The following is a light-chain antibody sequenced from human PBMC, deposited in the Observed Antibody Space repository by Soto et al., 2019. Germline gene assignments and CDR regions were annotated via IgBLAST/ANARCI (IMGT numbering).Light chain of an antibody. CDR1: QSVSSSF. J-gene: IGKJ1*01. CDR3: QQYDSSPWT. Sequence: EIVLTQSPGTLSLSPGERATLSCRARQSVSSSFLAWYQQKPGQAPRLLIYGASSRATGIPDRFSGSGSGTDFTLTISRLEPEDFAVYYCQQYDSSPWTFGQGTKLEIK. CDR2: GAS. V-gene: IGKV3-20*01.